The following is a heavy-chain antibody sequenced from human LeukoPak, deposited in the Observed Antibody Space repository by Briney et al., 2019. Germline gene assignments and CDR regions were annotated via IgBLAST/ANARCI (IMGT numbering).Heavy chain of an antibody. CDR1: GFTFSTFD. J-gene: IGHJ6*02. CDR3: AKGDRMVGAKRGMDV. V-gene: IGHV3-30*18. Sequence: GGSLRLSCAPSGFTFSTFDMHWVRQAPGKGLEWVAVMSYDGSTKYYADSVKGRFTISRDNSKNTLYLQMNSLRAEDTAVYYCAKGDRMVGAKRGMDVWGQGTTVTVSS. CDR2: MSYDGSTK. D-gene: IGHD1-26*01.